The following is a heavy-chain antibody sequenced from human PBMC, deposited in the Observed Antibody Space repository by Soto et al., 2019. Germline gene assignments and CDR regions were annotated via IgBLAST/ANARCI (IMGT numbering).Heavy chain of an antibody. V-gene: IGHV4-61*01. CDR3: SRAPPRHQWLDL. CDR1: GGPVCSGTYY. Sequence: SETLSLTCTVSGGPVCSGTYYWSWIRRPPGKGLEWIGHIYFTGSTNYNPSLKSRVTMSLDTSRNQFSLKLSSVTAADTAAYCFSRAPPRHQWLDLWGRGTMVTVCS. D-gene: IGHD2-2*01. CDR2: IYFTGST. J-gene: IGHJ5*02.